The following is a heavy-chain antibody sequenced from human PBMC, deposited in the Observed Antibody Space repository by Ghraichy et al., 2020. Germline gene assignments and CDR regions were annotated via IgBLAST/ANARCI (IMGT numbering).Heavy chain of an antibody. V-gene: IGHV4-34*01. J-gene: IGHJ6*02. CDR1: GGSFSGYY. D-gene: IGHD6-13*01. CDR2: INHSGST. Sequence: SQTLSLTCAVYGGSFSGYYWSWIRQPPGKGLEWIGEINHSGSTNYNPSLKSRVTISVDTSKNQFSLKLSSVTAADTAVYYCARGVGMGYSSSYYYYYYGMDVWGQGTTVTVSS. CDR3: ARGVGMGYSSSYYYYYYGMDV.